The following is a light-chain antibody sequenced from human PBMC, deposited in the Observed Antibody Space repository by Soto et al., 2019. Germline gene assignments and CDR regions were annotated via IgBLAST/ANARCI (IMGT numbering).Light chain of an antibody. CDR1: SGHRSYA. J-gene: IGLJ3*02. CDR2: LNSDGSH. Sequence: QSLLTQSPSASASLGASVKLTCTLSSGHRSYAIAWHQQQPEKGPRYLMKLNSDGSHSKGDGIPDRFSGSSSGAERYLTISSLQSGDEADYYCQTWGTGIQVFGGGTKVTVL. CDR3: QTWGTGIQV. V-gene: IGLV4-69*01.